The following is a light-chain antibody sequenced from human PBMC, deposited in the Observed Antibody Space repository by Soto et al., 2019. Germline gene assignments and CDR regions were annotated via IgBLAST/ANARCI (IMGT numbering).Light chain of an antibody. V-gene: IGLV3-21*02. J-gene: IGLJ2*01. CDR1: NIGIKY. Sequence: SYELTQTPSVSVAPGQTAIITCAGNNIGIKYVHWYQQKPGQAPVLVVHDNDDRPSGIPERFSGSKSVDMATLTINRGEAGEEADYYGQGWDGTSEHVVFGGGTKVTVL. CDR2: DND. CDR3: QGWDGTSEHVV.